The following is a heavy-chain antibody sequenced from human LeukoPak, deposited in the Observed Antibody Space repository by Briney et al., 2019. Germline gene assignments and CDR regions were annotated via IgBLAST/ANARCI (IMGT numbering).Heavy chain of an antibody. Sequence: PSETLSLTCAVYGGSFSGYYWSWIRQPPGKGLEWIGEINHSGSTNYNPSLKSRVTISVDTSKNQFSLKLSSVTAADTAVYYCARKRSSSYTWWFDPWGQGTLVTVSS. V-gene: IGHV4-34*01. CDR2: INHSGST. CDR1: GGSFSGYY. D-gene: IGHD2-2*01. CDR3: ARKRSSSYTWWFDP. J-gene: IGHJ5*02.